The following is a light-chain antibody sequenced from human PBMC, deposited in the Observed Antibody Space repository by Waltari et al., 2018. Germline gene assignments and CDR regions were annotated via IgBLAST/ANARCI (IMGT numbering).Light chain of an antibody. J-gene: IGLJ3*02. CDR2: IKSDGSH. CDR3: QTGGHGTWV. Sequence: QLVLTQSPSASASLGASVKLTCTLDSGHSSNIVAWLQQQPEAGPRYLMKIKSDGSHSKGDGIPDRFSGASSGAERDLTISSVQSEEEADYYCQTGGHGTWVFGGGTKLTVL. V-gene: IGLV4-69*01. CDR1: SGHSSNI.